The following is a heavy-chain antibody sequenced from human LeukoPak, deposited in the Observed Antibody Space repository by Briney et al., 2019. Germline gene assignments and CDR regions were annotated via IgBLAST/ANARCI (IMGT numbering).Heavy chain of an antibody. V-gene: IGHV4-59*06. CDR1: GGSISSYY. CDR2: IYYSGST. D-gene: IGHD1-1*01. Sequence: SETLSLTCTVSGGSISSYYWSWIRQHPGKGLEWIGYIYYSGSTYYNPSLKSRVTISVDTSKNQFSLKLSSVTAANTAVYYCARSQYNWNDERFDPWGQGTLVTVSS. J-gene: IGHJ5*02. CDR3: ARSQYNWNDERFDP.